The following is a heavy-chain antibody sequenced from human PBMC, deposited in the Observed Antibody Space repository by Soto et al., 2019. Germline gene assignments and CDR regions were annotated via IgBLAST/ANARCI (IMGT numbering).Heavy chain of an antibody. CDR1: GFSFSSYW. CDR2: IKTDGSAQ. V-gene: IGHV3-7*01. CDR3: SRAEDY. Sequence: EVQLVDYGGGLVQPWGSLRLSCAASGFSFSSYWMSWVRQAPGKGMELVANIKTDGSAQYYVDSVRGRFTISRDNGKYLLYLQVNSLRAEDTGVYYGSRAEDYWGQGTLVTVSS. J-gene: IGHJ4*02.